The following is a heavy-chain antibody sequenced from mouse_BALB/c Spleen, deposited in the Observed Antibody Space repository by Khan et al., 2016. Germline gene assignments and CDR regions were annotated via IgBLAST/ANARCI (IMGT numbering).Heavy chain of an antibody. CDR3: AREGPYAMDY. CDR2: IYPGGGYT. V-gene: IGHV1-63*02. J-gene: IGHJ4*01. Sequence: QVQLQQSGAELVRPGTSVKISCKASGYTFTNYWLGWVKQRPGHGLEWIGDIYPGGGYTNYNEKFTGKATLTADTSSSTAYMQLSSLTSEDSVVYFCAREGPYAMDYWGQGTSVTVSS. CDR1: GYTFTNYW.